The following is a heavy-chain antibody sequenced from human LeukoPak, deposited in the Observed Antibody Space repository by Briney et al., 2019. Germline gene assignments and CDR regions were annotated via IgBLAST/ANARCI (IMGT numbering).Heavy chain of an antibody. V-gene: IGHV4-4*07. CDR3: ARLVRYVVGAQTAADP. CDR2: IYTSGST. CDR1: GGSISSYY. D-gene: IGHD1-26*01. Sequence: PSETLSLTCTVSGGSISSYYWSWIRQPAGKGLEWIGRIYTSGSTNYNPSLKSRVTMSVDTSKNQFSLKLSSVTAADTAVYYCARLVRYVVGAQTAADPWGQGTLVTVSS. J-gene: IGHJ5*02.